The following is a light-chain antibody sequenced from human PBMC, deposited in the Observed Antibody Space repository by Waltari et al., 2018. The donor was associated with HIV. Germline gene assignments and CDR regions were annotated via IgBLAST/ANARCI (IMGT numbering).Light chain of an antibody. CDR2: DDS. V-gene: IGLV3-21*02. CDR1: NIGSRS. CDR3: QVWDGSSDHEI. J-gene: IGLJ2*01. Sequence: SYVLTQPPSVSVAPGQTARITCGGHNIGSRSVHWYLQRPGQAPVLVVYDDSDRPSGISERFSGSNSGDTATLTISRVEVGDEADYYCQVWDGSSDHEIFGGGAKLTVL.